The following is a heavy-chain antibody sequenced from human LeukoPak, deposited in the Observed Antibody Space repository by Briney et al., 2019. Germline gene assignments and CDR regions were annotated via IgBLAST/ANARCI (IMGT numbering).Heavy chain of an antibody. J-gene: IGHJ3*02. Sequence: GGSLRLSCAASGFTFSNYGMHWVRQAPGKGLEWVVVISYDGSNKYYADSVKGRFTISRDNSKNTLYLQMNSLRAEDTAVYYCASGYYYCSWSYYKEAFDIWGQGTMVTVSS. D-gene: IGHD3-10*01. CDR1: GFTFSNYG. V-gene: IGHV3-30*03. CDR2: ISYDGSNK. CDR3: ASGYYYCSWSYYKEAFDI.